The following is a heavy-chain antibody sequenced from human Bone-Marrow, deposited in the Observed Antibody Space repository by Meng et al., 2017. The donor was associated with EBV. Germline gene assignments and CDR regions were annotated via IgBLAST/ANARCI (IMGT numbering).Heavy chain of an antibody. V-gene: IGHV1-69*01. Sequence: VHLVRPGAELKKPGSSVKFSCKTSGGPFRSDAISWVRQAPGQGLEWMGGLIPMSDAPHYAQKFQGRVTITADESTSTHYMDLSGLRSEDTAVYYCASESGRGFTPDYWGQGTLVTVSS. D-gene: IGHD3-10*01. J-gene: IGHJ4*02. CDR2: LIPMSDAP. CDR3: ASESGRGFTPDY. CDR1: GGPFRSDA.